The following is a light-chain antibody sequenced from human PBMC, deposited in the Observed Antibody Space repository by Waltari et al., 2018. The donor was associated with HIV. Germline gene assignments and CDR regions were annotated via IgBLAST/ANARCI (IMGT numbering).Light chain of an antibody. Sequence: DIVMPQSPDSLVVSLGERATINCKSSKSGLYSTSSKNYLAWYQQKPGQSPKLLIYWASTGQSGVPVRFSGGGSGTDFTLTISSLQAEDVAVYYCQQYYSLPFTFGPGTKVDIK. J-gene: IGKJ3*01. V-gene: IGKV4-1*01. CDR3: QQYYSLPFT. CDR1: KSGLYSTSSKNY. CDR2: WAS.